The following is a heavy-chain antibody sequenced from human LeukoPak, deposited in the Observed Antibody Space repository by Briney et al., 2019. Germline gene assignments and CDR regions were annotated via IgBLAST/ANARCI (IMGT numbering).Heavy chain of an antibody. Sequence: RGSLRLSCAASGFTFSSYAMSWVRQAPGKGLEWVSTISGVGGGTQYAASVKGRFTISRDNSRNTLYLQMNSLRAEDTAVYYCAKANGSYCFDYWGQGTLVTVSS. V-gene: IGHV3-23*01. CDR3: AKANGSYCFDY. CDR2: ISGVGGGT. CDR1: GFTFSSYA. J-gene: IGHJ4*02. D-gene: IGHD1-26*01.